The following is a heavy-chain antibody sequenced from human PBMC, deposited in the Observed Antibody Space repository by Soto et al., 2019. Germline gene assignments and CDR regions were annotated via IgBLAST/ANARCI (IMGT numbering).Heavy chain of an antibody. V-gene: IGHV3-7*03. CDR1: GFTFSSYW. Sequence: EVQLVESGGGLVQPGGSLRLSCAASGFTFSSYWMSWVRQAPGKGLEWVANIKQDGSEKYYVDSVKGRFTISRDNAKNSLYLQMNSLRAEDTAVYYCARAAPYYYGSGSYSTDYWGQGTLVTVSS. J-gene: IGHJ4*02. D-gene: IGHD3-10*01. CDR3: ARAAPYYYGSGSYSTDY. CDR2: IKQDGSEK.